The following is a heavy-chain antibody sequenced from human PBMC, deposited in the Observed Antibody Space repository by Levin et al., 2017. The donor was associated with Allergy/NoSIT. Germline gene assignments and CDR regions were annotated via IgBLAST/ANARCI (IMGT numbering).Heavy chain of an antibody. D-gene: IGHD6-13*01. CDR2: INHSGST. V-gene: IGHV4-34*01. J-gene: IGHJ3*02. Sequence: PSETLSLTCAVYGGSFSDYYWSWIRQPPGKGLELIGEINHSGSTNYNPSPKSRVTISVDTSKNQFSLKLSSVTAADTAVYYCARYSSSWYLSAFDIWGQGTRVTVSS. CDR3: ARYSSSWYLSAFDI. CDR1: GGSFSDYY.